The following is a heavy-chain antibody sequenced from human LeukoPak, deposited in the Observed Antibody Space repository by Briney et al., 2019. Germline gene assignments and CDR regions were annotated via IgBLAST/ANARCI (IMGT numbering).Heavy chain of an antibody. J-gene: IGHJ4*02. CDR3: AKDLDYYDSSGYYKGFDY. CDR2: MSYDGSNK. V-gene: IGHV3-30*18. D-gene: IGHD3-22*01. Sequence: PGRSLRLSCAASGFTFSSYDMHWVRQAPGKGLEWVAFMSYDGSNKYCADSVKGRFTISRDNSKNTLYLQMNSLRAEDTAVYYCAKDLDYYDSSGYYKGFDYWGQAALPSVCS. CDR1: GFTFSSYD.